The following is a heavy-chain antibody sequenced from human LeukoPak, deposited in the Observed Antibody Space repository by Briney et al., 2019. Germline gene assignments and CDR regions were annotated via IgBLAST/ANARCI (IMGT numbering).Heavy chain of an antibody. Sequence: ASVKVSCKASGGTFSSYAISWVRQAPGQGLEWMGRIIPILSIANYAQKFQGRVTITADKSTSTAYMELSSLRSEDTAVYYCASQGAHCSSTSCPPGYWGQGTLVTVSS. D-gene: IGHD2-2*01. CDR1: GGTFSSYA. J-gene: IGHJ4*02. CDR2: IIPILSIA. CDR3: ASQGAHCSSTSCPPGY. V-gene: IGHV1-69*04.